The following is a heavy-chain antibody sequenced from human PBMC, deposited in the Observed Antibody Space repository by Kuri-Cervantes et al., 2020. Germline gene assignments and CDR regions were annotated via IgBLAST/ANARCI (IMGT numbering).Heavy chain of an antibody. CDR1: GFTFTNFA. CDR2: INSGGNT. CDR3: ARRNSSPDAFDI. D-gene: IGHD6-19*01. V-gene: IGHV3-23*01. J-gene: IGHJ3*02. Sequence: GGSLRLSCAASGFTFTNFAMTWVRQAPGKGLEWVSTINSGGNTYYADSVKGRFTISRDNSKNTMYLQMNSLRAEDTAVYYCARRNSSPDAFDIWGQGTMVTVSS.